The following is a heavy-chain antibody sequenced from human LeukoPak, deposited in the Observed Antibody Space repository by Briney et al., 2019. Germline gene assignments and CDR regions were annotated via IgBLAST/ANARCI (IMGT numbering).Heavy chain of an antibody. V-gene: IGHV4-59*01. CDR1: GGSISSYY. Sequence: SETLSLTCTGSGGSISSYYWRWIRQPPGKELEWIGHIFYTGSSNYNPSLKSRVTISLDRSKNQFSLRLTSVTAADTAMYFCARAGAWQIDPWGQGTLVTVSS. J-gene: IGHJ5*02. CDR2: IFYTGSS. CDR3: ARAGAWQIDP. D-gene: IGHD4/OR15-4a*01.